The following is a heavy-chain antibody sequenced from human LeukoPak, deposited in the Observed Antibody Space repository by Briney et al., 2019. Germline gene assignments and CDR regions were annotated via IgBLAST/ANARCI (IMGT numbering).Heavy chain of an antibody. J-gene: IGHJ4*02. Sequence: PGGSLRLSCAASGFTFSSYAMSWVRQAPGKGLEWVSAISGSGGSTYYADSVKGRFTISRDNSKNTLYLQVNSLRAEDTAVYYCAKGGLRWDYYFDYWGQGTLVTVSS. CDR2: ISGSGGST. CDR1: GFTFSSYA. CDR3: AKGGLRWDYYFDY. V-gene: IGHV3-23*01. D-gene: IGHD4-23*01.